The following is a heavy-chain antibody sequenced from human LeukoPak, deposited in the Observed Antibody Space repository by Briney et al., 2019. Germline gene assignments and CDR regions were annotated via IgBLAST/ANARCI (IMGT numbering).Heavy chain of an antibody. D-gene: IGHD2-2*01. Sequence: GGSLRLSCAASEFMFSKYAMSWVRQAPGKGLEWVSAVSASADSTYYADSVKGRFIISRDNSKNTLFLQMNSLRAEDTAVYYCARRPAIFMDGVYFYSMDVWGQGTTVTVSS. V-gene: IGHV3-23*01. CDR1: EFMFSKYA. J-gene: IGHJ6*02. CDR3: ARRPAIFMDGVYFYSMDV. CDR2: VSASADST.